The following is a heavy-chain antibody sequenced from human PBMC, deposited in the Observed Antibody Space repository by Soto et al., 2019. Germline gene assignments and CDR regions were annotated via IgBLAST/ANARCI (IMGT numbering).Heavy chain of an antibody. V-gene: IGHV3-53*01. J-gene: IGHJ6*02. Sequence: EVQLVESGGGLIKPGGSLRLSCAASGFTFSSYYMSWVRQAPGKGLEWVSFIYSGGSTYYADAVKGRFTISRDNSKNTLYLQMNSVRAEDTAVYYCAIFAPEGYYPFLDVLGQVNTVAVAS. D-gene: IGHD1-26*01. CDR1: GFTFSSYY. CDR2: IYSGGST. CDR3: AIFAPEGYYPFLDV.